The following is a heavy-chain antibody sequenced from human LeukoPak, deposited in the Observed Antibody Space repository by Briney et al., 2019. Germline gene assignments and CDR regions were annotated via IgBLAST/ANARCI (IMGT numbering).Heavy chain of an antibody. CDR3: VTDRYYENSELQFQH. CDR2: FRKKTDGETT. D-gene: IGHD3-22*01. Sequence: GGPLSSSCAASGFISSNVWTSGVRLVPGKGLEWVGLFRKKTDGETTDHAAPVKARSTISSNDSNNKLYLQMNNLKTDHTAVYYCVTDRYYENSELQFQHWGQGTLVTVSS. V-gene: IGHV3-15*01. J-gene: IGHJ1*01. CDR1: GFISSNVW.